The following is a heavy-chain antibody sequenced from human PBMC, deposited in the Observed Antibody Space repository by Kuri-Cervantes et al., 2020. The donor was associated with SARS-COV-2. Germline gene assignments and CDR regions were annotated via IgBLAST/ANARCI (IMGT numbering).Heavy chain of an antibody. J-gene: IGHJ4*02. CDR3: ASQVDTAMAFDY. D-gene: IGHD5-18*01. CDR2: IYYSGCT. V-gene: IGHV4-39*01. CDR1: GGSISSSSYY. Sequence: SETLSLTCTVSGGSISSSSYYWGWIRQPPGKGLEWIGSIYYSGCTYYNPSLKSRVTISVDTSKNQFSLKLSSVTAADTAVYYCASQVDTAMAFDYWGQGTLVTVSS.